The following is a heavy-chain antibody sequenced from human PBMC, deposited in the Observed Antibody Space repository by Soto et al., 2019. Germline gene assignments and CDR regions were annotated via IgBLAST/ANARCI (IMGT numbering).Heavy chain of an antibody. D-gene: IGHD3-9*01. V-gene: IGHV4-30-2*01. Sequence: TLSLTFALHVVSVSSGSDAGGGVRQRLGRGLEWIGYIYHSVSTYYNPSLKSRVTISVDRSKNQFSLKLSSVTAADTAVYYCAKVTNFDWLSNPYNWFDPWGQGTLVTVSS. CDR3: AKVTNFDWLSNPYNWFDP. CDR1: VVSVSSGSDA. J-gene: IGHJ5*02. CDR2: IYHSVST.